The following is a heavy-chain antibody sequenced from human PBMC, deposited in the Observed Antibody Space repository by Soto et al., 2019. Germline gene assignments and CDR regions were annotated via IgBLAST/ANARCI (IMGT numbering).Heavy chain of an antibody. CDR1: GFTFSSYW. CDR3: ARVRSVPGELWSSAPRPYFDY. CDR2: IKQDGSEK. J-gene: IGHJ4*02. D-gene: IGHD5-18*01. Sequence: GGSLRLSCAASGFTFSSYWMSWVRQAPGKGLEWVANIKQDGSEKYYVDSVKGRFTISRDNAKNSLYLQMNSLRAEDTAVYYCARVRSVPGELWSSAPRPYFDYWGQGTLVTVSS. V-gene: IGHV3-7*01.